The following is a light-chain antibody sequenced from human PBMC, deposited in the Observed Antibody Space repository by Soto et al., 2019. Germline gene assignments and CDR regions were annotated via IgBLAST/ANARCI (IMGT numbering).Light chain of an antibody. Sequence: QSALTQPASLSGSPGQSITISCTGTSSDVGGYNYVSWYQQHPGKVPKLMIYDVNIRPSGVSNRFSGSKSGNTASLTISGLQAEDEADYYCSSYTTSSTVVFGGGTKLTVL. CDR3: SSYTTSSTVV. J-gene: IGLJ2*01. CDR1: SSDVGGYNY. CDR2: DVN. V-gene: IGLV2-14*03.